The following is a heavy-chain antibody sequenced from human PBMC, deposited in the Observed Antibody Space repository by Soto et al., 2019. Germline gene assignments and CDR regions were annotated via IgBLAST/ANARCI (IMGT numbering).Heavy chain of an antibody. CDR1: GFTFSSYA. Sequence: QVQLVESGGGVVQPGRSLRLSCAASGFTFSSYAMHWVRQAPGKGLEWVAVISYDGSNKYYADSVKGRFTISRDNSKNTLYLQMNSLRAEDTAVYYCARGGPFRGVVVPAAMLEADYYYYGMDVWGQGTTVTVSS. CDR2: ISYDGSNK. V-gene: IGHV3-30-3*01. CDR3: ARGGPFRGVVVPAAMLEADYYYYGMDV. D-gene: IGHD2-2*01. J-gene: IGHJ6*02.